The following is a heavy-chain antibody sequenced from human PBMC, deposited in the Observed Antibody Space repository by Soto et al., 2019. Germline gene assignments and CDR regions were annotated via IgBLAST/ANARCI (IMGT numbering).Heavy chain of an antibody. J-gene: IGHJ4*02. V-gene: IGHV1-69*13. D-gene: IGHD3-9*01. CDR2: IIPIFGTA. Sequence: EASVKVSCKASGGTFSSYAISWVRQAPGQGLEWMGGIIPIFGTANYAQKFQGRVTITADESTSTAYMELSSLRSEDTAVYYCARSGPSYDILTGYFLYYFDYWGQGTLVTVSS. CDR3: ARSGPSYDILTGYFLYYFDY. CDR1: GGTFSSYA.